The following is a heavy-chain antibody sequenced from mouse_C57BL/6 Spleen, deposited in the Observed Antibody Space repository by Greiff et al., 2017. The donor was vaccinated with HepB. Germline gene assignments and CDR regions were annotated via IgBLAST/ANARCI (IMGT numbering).Heavy chain of an antibody. J-gene: IGHJ2*01. Sequence: VQLQQSGPELAKPGASVKISCKASGYAFSSSWMNWVKQRPGKGLEWIGRIYPGDGDTNYNGKFKGKATLTADKSSSTAYMKLSSLTSEDSAVYFCASPWDYWGQGTTLTVSS. CDR2: IYPGDGDT. CDR1: GYAFSSSW. CDR3: ASPWDY. V-gene: IGHV1-82*01.